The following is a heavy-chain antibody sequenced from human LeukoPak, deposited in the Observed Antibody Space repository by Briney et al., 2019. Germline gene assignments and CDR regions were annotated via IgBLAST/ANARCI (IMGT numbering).Heavy chain of an antibody. CDR2: INHSGST. V-gene: IGHV4-34*01. J-gene: IGHJ4*02. D-gene: IGHD3-22*01. CDR3: ARDRYYDSSGGDY. Sequence: SETLSLTCAVYGGSFSGYYWSWIRQPPGKGLEWIGEINHSGSTNYNPSLKSRVTISVDTSKNQFSLKLSSVTAADTAVYYCARDRYYDSSGGDYWGQGTLVTVSS. CDR1: GGSFSGYY.